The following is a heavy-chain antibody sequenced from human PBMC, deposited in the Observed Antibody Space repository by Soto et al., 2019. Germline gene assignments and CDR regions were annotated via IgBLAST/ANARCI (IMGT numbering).Heavy chain of an antibody. CDR2: IDHSGST. D-gene: IGHD6-19*01. V-gene: IGHV4-34*01. CDR3: ARAYSSGWYWFDP. J-gene: IGHJ5*02. Sequence: IRQPPGKGLEWIGEIDHSGSTNYNPSLRGRVTISVDTSKNQFSLRLNSVTAADTAVYYCARAYSSGWYWFDPWGQGTLVTVS.